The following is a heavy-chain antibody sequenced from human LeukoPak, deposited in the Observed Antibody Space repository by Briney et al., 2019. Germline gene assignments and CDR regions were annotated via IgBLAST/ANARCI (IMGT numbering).Heavy chain of an antibody. J-gene: IGHJ4*02. CDR1: GFTFSSYA. V-gene: IGHV3-23*01. Sequence: PGGSLRLSCAASGFTFSSYAMNWVRQAPGTRLEWVSSITGGGESTYHADSVKGRFTISRDNSKNTVSLQMNSLRAEDTAVYYCAKGERVYCSASTCYPFDYGGQGILVSVSS. CDR3: AKGERVYCSASTCYPFDY. CDR2: ITGGGEST. D-gene: IGHD2-15*01.